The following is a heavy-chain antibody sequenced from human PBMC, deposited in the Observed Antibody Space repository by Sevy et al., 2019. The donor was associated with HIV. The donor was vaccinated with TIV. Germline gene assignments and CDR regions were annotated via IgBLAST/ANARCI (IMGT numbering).Heavy chain of an antibody. CDR3: ARYQIALTKPDYFDV. CDR2: INQDGSEK. CDR1: GFTFSTSW. V-gene: IGHV3-7*01. Sequence: GGSLRLSCAASGFTFSTSWMSWVRQAPGKGLECVANINQDGSEKYYVDSVKGRFIVSRDNAKNSLYLQMNSLRAEESAEYDGARYQIALTKPDYFDVWGQGTLVTVSS. J-gene: IGHJ4*01. D-gene: IGHD4-4*01.